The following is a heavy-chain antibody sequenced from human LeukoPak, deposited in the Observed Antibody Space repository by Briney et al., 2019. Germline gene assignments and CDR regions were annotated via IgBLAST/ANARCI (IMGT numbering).Heavy chain of an antibody. CDR3: ARDSSYCSGGSCYSHYYYMDV. CDR2: IYTSGST. D-gene: IGHD2-15*01. CDR1: GGSISSYY. J-gene: IGHJ6*03. Sequence: SETLSLTCTVSGGSISSYYWSWIRQPAGKGLEWIGRIYTSGSTNYNPSLKSRVTMSVDTSKNQFSLKLSSVTAADTAVYYCARDSSYCSGGSCYSHYYYMDVWGKGNTVTVSS. V-gene: IGHV4-4*07.